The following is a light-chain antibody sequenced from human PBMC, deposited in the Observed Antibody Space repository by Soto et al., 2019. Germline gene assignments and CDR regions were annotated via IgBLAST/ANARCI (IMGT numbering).Light chain of an antibody. CDR2: AAS. V-gene: IGKV1-39*01. J-gene: IGKJ4*01. Sequence: DIQLTQSPSSLSASVGDRVTITCRASQSVTTYLNWYQQKPGKAPKLLISAASSLRDGVPSRFSGSVSGTVFTLTINSLHPEDFATYYCQQSFSDPPLSFGGGTRVEVK. CDR3: QQSFSDPPLS. CDR1: QSVTTY.